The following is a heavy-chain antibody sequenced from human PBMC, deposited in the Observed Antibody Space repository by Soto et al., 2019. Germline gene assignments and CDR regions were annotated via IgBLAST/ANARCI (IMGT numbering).Heavy chain of an antibody. V-gene: IGHV3-21*01. CDR1: GFTFSSYS. J-gene: IGHJ3*02. Sequence: GGSLRLSCAASGFTFSSYSMNWVRQAPGKGLEWVSSISSSSSYIYYADSVRGRFTISRDNAKNSLSLQMNSLRAEDKAVYYCARDGIAAADDAFDIWGQGTMVTVSS. D-gene: IGHD6-13*01. CDR2: ISSSSSYI. CDR3: ARDGIAAADDAFDI.